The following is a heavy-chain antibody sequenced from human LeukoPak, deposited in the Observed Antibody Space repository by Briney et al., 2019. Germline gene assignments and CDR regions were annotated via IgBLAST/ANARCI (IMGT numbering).Heavy chain of an antibody. V-gene: IGHV3-53*01. J-gene: IGHJ4*02. D-gene: IGHD3-16*02. Sequence: GGSLRLSCAASGFTFSSYAMSWVRQAPGKGLEWVSVTYSGGSTFYADSVKGRFTISRDSSKNTLYLQMNSLRAEDTAVYYCTRLMITFGGVIVPYFDYWGQGTLVTVSS. CDR2: TYSGGST. CDR1: GFTFSSYA. CDR3: TRLMITFGGVIVPYFDY.